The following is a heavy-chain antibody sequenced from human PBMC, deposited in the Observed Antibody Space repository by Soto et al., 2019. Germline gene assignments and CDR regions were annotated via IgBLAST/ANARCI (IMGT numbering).Heavy chain of an antibody. CDR1: GFTFSHYG. CDR2: ISNDGSHE. J-gene: IGHJ4*02. CDR3: AKGTGKWAKAGL. V-gene: IGHV3-30*18. Sequence: QRQLEESGGGVVQPGGSLRLSCAASGFTFSHYGIHWVRQAPGKGLEWVAVISNDGSHESYEDSVKGRFTISRDKSKNTAYLQLSRLGAEDSAVYFCAKGTGKWAKAGLWGLGTGVTVSS. D-gene: IGHD6-19*01.